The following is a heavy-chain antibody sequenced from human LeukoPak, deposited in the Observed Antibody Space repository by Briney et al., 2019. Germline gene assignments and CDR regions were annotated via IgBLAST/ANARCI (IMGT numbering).Heavy chain of an antibody. CDR1: GGSSSGYY. J-gene: IGHJ4*02. Sequence: SETLSLTCAVYGGSSSGYYWSWIRQPPGKGLEWIGEINHSGSTNYNPSLKSRVTISVDTSKNQFSLKLSSVTAADTAVYYCAREAAMVSDYWGQGTLVTVSS. D-gene: IGHD5-18*01. CDR3: AREAAMVSDY. V-gene: IGHV4-34*01. CDR2: INHSGST.